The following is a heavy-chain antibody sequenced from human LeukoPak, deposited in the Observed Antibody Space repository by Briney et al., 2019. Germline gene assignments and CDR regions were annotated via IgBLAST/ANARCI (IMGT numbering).Heavy chain of an antibody. J-gene: IGHJ5*02. D-gene: IGHD4-23*01. V-gene: IGHV3-23*01. Sequence: PGGSLRLSCAASGFTFSSYAMGWVRQAPGKGLECVSHIRGSADSTYYSDSVKGRLTISRDNSRNTLYLQMNSLRAEDTAVYYCAKGGGNGAFDPWGQGTLVTVSS. CDR3: AKGGGNGAFDP. CDR1: GFTFSSYA. CDR2: IRGSADST.